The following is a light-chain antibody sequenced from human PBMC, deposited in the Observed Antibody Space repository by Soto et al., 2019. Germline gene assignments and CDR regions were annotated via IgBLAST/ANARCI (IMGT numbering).Light chain of an antibody. J-gene: IGKJ1*01. CDR1: QTISTW. CDR3: QQYSSFSRT. Sequence: DIQMTQSPSTLSASVGDRVTITCRASQTISTWLAWYQQKPGKAPELLIYDASTLESGVPSRFSGSGSGTEFGLTISSLQPDDFATFYCQQYSSFSRTFGQGTKVDIK. CDR2: DAS. V-gene: IGKV1-5*01.